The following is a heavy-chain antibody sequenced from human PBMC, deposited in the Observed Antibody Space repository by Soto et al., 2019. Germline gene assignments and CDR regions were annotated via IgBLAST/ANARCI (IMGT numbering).Heavy chain of an antibody. Sequence: GGSLRLSCAASGFTFSSYAMHWVRQAPGKGLEWVAVISYDGSNKYYADSVKGRFTISRDNSKNTLYLQMNSLRAGDTAVYYCARVYRWSGTLNGMDVWGQGTTVTVSS. D-gene: IGHD3-3*01. CDR2: ISYDGSNK. V-gene: IGHV3-30-3*01. CDR1: GFTFSSYA. J-gene: IGHJ6*02. CDR3: ARVYRWSGTLNGMDV.